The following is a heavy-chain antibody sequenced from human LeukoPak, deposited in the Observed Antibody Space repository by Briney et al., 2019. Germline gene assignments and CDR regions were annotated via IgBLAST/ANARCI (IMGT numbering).Heavy chain of an antibody. J-gene: IGHJ5*02. CDR3: ARVQGMSGYFLIDL. CDR1: GGSISSYY. V-gene: IGHV4-59*01. CDR2: IYYSGNT. Sequence: SETLSLTCTVSGGSISSYYWSWVRQPPGKGLEWIGYIYYSGNTNYNPSLKSRVTISVDTCKNQLSLRLNSVTAADTAVYYCARVQGMSGYFLIDLWGQGTLVTVSS. D-gene: IGHD3-3*01.